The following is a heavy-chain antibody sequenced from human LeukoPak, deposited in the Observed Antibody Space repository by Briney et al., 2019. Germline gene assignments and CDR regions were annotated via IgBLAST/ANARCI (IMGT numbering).Heavy chain of an antibody. Sequence: PGGSLRLSCSASGFAFSNYAMYWVRQAPGKGLEYVSAISSDGGTLYPADSVKGIITISRDNSKNTPYHQMSSLRPEDTAVYYCVKDQVLRGSGSDGDYWGQGTLVTVSS. CDR3: VKDQVLRGSGSDGDY. CDR1: GFAFSNYA. J-gene: IGHJ4*02. D-gene: IGHD3-10*02. CDR2: ISSDGGTL. V-gene: IGHV3-64D*09.